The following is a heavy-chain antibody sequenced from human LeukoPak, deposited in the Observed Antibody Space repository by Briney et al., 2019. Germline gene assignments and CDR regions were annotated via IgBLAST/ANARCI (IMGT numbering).Heavy chain of an antibody. Sequence: KPSETLSLTCTVSGGSISSYYWSWIRQPPGKGLEWIGYIYYSGSTNYNPSLKSRVTISVDTSKNQFSLKLSSVTAADTAVYYCARQNCGGDCYSPYYFDYWGQGTLVTVSS. V-gene: IGHV4-59*01. D-gene: IGHD2-21*02. CDR2: IYYSGST. J-gene: IGHJ4*02. CDR3: ARQNCGGDCYSPYYFDY. CDR1: GGSISSYY.